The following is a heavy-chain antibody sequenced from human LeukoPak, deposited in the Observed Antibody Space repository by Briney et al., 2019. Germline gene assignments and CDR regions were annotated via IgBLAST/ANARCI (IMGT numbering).Heavy chain of an antibody. CDR1: GFAFDEHG. CDR2: INWSGGST. J-gene: IGHJ4*02. Sequence: GGSLRLSCTASGFAFDEHGMSWVRQVPGKGLEWVSGINWSGGSTGYSDPVSGRFTISRDNAKNSLYLQMDSLRAEDTALYYCARAPITSPFYFDCWGQGTLVTVSS. V-gene: IGHV3-20*04. CDR3: ARAPITSPFYFDC. D-gene: IGHD2-2*01.